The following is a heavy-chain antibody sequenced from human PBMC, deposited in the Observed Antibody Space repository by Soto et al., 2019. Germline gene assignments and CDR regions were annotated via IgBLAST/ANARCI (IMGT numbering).Heavy chain of an antibody. V-gene: IGHV1-69*13. J-gene: IGHJ6*02. CDR3: ASTVVTPGGMNYYYGMDV. D-gene: IGHD2-21*02. Sequence: GASVKVSCKASGGTFSSYAISWVRQAPGQGLEWMGGIIPIFGTANYAQKFQGRVTITADESTSTAYMELSSLRSEDTAVYYCASTVVTPGGMNYYYGMDVWGQGTTVTVSS. CDR2: IIPIFGTA. CDR1: GGTFSSYA.